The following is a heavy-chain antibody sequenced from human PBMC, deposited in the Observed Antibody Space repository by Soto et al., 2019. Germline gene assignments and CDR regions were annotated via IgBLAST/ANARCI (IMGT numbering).Heavy chain of an antibody. V-gene: IGHV4-59*01. CDR2: IYYSGST. CDR1: GGSISSYY. J-gene: IGHJ5*02. D-gene: IGHD1-1*01. CDR3: ARDLRPYNWKSGDWFAP. Sequence: SETLSLTCTVSGGSISSYYWSWIRQPPGKGLEWIGYIYYSGSTNYNPSLKSRVTISVDTSKNQFSLKLSSVTAADTAVYYCARDLRPYNWKSGDWFAPWGQGTLVTVSS.